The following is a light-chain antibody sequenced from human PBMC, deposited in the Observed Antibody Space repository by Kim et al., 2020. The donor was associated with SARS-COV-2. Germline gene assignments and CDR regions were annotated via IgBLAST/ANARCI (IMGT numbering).Light chain of an antibody. CDR2: LNSDGSH. CDR1: SGHNSYA. V-gene: IGLV4-69*01. J-gene: IGLJ2*01. CDR3: QTWGTGIVV. Sequence: ASVKLTCTLSSGHNSYAIAWHQQQPEKGPRYLMKLNSDGSHSKGDGIPDRFSGSSSGAERYLTISSLQSEDEADYYCQTWGTGIVVFGGGTKLTVL.